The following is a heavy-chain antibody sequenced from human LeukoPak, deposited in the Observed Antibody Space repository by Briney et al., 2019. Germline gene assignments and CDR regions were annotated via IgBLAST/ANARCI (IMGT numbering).Heavy chain of an antibody. J-gene: IGHJ5*02. CDR2: ISAGGSTT. V-gene: IGHV3-23*01. CDR1: RFTFSSYT. D-gene: IGHD1-26*01. Sequence: GGSLRLSCAASRFTFSSYTMTWVRQPPGKGLEWVSTISAGGSTTYYADSVKGRFTISRDNSKNTLFLQMNGLRAEDTAVYYCARGCDSGSCTLLRSWGQGTLLTVSS. CDR3: ARGCDSGSCTLLRS.